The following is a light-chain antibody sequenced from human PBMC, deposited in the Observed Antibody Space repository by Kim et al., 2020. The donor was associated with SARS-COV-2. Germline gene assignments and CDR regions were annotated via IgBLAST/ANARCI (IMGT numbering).Light chain of an antibody. CDR2: AAS. Sequence: AAVGGGVTITCRASQDIANYLGWYQQKTGKVPKLLVYAASALKSGVPSRFSGRRSGTDFTLTISNLQPEDVATYYCQKYDSAPWTFGQGTKVEI. CDR3: QKYDSAPWT. J-gene: IGKJ1*01. CDR1: QDIANY. V-gene: IGKV1-27*01.